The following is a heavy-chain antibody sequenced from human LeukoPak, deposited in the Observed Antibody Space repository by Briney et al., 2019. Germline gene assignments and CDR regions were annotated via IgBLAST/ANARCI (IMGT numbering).Heavy chain of an antibody. CDR1: GGSFSGYY. CDR2: INHSGST. CDR3: ARSGHYYGSGTYRGFDY. V-gene: IGHV4-34*01. Sequence: SETLSLTCAVYGGSFSGYYWSWIRQPPGKGLEWIGEINHSGSTNYNPSLKSRVTISVDTSKNQFSLKLSSVTAADTAVYYCARSGHYYGSGTYRGFDYWGQGTLVTVSS. D-gene: IGHD3-10*01. J-gene: IGHJ4*02.